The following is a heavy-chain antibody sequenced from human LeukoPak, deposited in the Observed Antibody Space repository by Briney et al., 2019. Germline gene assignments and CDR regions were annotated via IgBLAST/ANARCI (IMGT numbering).Heavy chain of an antibody. CDR2: ISAYNGNT. J-gene: IGHJ4*02. V-gene: IGHV1-18*04. CDR3: ARDGEHSSGWPLFDY. CDR1: GYTFTSYG. D-gene: IGHD6-19*01. Sequence: ASVKVSCKASGYTFTSYGISWVRQAPGQGLEWMRWISAYNGNTNYAQKLQGRVTMTTDTSTSTAYMELRSLRSDDTAVYYCARDGEHSSGWPLFDYWGQGTLVTVSS.